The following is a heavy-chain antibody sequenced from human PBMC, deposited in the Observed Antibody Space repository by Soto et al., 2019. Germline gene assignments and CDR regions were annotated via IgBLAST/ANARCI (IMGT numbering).Heavy chain of an antibody. Sequence: QVQLVQSGAEVQNPGSSVKVSCTASGRTFSRYAINWVRQAPGQGLEWMGGIIPMLGTTNYAQKFQGRVTITADDSTSTAHMELTNLRSEDTAVYFCARVGDYTNPWGQGTLVTVSS. CDR3: ARVGDYTNP. D-gene: IGHD3-3*01. J-gene: IGHJ5*02. CDR1: GRTFSRYA. V-gene: IGHV1-69*01. CDR2: IIPMLGTT.